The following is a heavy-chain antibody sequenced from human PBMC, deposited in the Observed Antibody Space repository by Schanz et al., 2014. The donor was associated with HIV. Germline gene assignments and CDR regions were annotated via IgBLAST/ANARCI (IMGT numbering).Heavy chain of an antibody. D-gene: IGHD2-2*01. V-gene: IGHV1-2*02. J-gene: IGHJ5*02. CDR3: ARDLRVVPAASDNWFDP. Sequence: VQLVQSGAEVKEPGASVKVSCKASGYTFIDYYVHWVRQAPGQGLEWMGWINPNSGGTNYAQKFQGRVSMTRNTSINTAYLELSGLTSDDTAVYYCARDLRVVPAASDNWFDPGGQGTLVTVSS. CDR1: GYTFIDYY. CDR2: INPNSGGT.